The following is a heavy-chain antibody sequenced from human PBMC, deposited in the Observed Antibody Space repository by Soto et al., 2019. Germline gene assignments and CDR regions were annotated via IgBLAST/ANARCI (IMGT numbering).Heavy chain of an antibody. V-gene: IGHV4-39*01. CDR2: IYYNGDT. CDR3: ARRLMDNWNQGHAFDS. Sequence: QLQLQESGPGLVKPAETLSLKCAVSGVSVSSGNYFWGWIRQPPGKGLEWIGNIYYNGDTYYSPSLKSRVTLSVDTAQNQFSLRLTSVTAADTAVYYCARRLMDNWNQGHAFDSWGQGTLVTVSS. D-gene: IGHD1-20*01. CDR1: GVSVSSGNYF. J-gene: IGHJ3*01.